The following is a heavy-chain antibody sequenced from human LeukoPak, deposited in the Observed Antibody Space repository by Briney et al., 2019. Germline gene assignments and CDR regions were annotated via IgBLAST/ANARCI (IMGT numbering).Heavy chain of an antibody. Sequence: ASVKVSCKASGYTFTSYDINWVRQATEQGLEWMGWMNPNSGNTGYAQKFQGRVTMTRNTSISTAYMELSSLRSEDTAVYYCARDWQLVLGYYYGMDVWGQGTTVNVSS. CDR1: GYTFTSYD. J-gene: IGHJ6*02. V-gene: IGHV1-8*01. D-gene: IGHD6-6*01. CDR2: MNPNSGNT. CDR3: ARDWQLVLGYYYGMDV.